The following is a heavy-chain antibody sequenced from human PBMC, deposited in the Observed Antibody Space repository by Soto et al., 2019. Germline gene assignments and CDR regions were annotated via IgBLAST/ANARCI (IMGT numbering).Heavy chain of an antibody. CDR3: ARARFIRFLEWLPRGYYYGMDV. V-gene: IGHV4-34*01. D-gene: IGHD3-3*01. J-gene: IGHJ6*02. CDR1: GGYFSGYY. CDR2: INHSGST. Sequence: SETLSLTLSVYGGYFSGYYWSWILQPPGKGLEWIGEINHSGSTNYNPSLKSRVTISVDTSKNQFSLKLSSVTAADTAVYYCARARFIRFLEWLPRGYYYGMDVWGQGTTVTVSS.